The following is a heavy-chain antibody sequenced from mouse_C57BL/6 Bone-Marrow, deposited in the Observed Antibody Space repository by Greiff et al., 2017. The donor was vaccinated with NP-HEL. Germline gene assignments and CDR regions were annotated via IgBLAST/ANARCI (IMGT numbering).Heavy chain of an antibody. Sequence: VQLQHPGTELVKPGASVKLSCKASGYTFTSYWMHWVKQRPGQGLEWIGNINPSNGGTNYNEKFKSKATLTVDKSSSTAYMQLSSLPSEDSAVYYCARGAGSSPSWFAYWGQGTLVTVSA. J-gene: IGHJ3*01. V-gene: IGHV1-53*01. CDR1: GYTFTSYW. D-gene: IGHD1-1*01. CDR3: ARGAGSSPSWFAY. CDR2: INPSNGGT.